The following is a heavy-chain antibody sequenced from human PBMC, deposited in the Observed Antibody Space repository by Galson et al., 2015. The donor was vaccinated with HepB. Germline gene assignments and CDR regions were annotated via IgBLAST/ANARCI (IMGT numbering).Heavy chain of an antibody. CDR3: ARDGSGFRHYDI. V-gene: IGHV1-46*01. CDR2: INPSGGST. J-gene: IGHJ3*02. D-gene: IGHD6-25*01. Sequence: SVKVSCKASGYTFTSYHMHWVRQAPGQGLEWMGIINPSGGSTSYAQKFQGRVTMTRDTSTSTVYMELSSLRSEDTAVYYCARDGSGFRHYDIWGQGTMVTVSS. CDR1: GYTFTSYH.